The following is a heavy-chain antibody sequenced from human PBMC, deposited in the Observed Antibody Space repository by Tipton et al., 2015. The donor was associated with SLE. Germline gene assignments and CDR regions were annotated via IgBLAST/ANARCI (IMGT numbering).Heavy chain of an antibody. CDR3: ASGGVGATRGGY. D-gene: IGHD1-26*01. CDR2: ISSSGST. V-gene: IGHV4-59*12. J-gene: IGHJ4*02. Sequence: TLSLTRSVSGGSISNYYWSWIRQPPGKGLEWIGYISSSGSTNYNPSLKSRATISMDTSKNQFSLKPSSVTAADTAVYYCASGGVGATRGGYWGQGTLVTVSS. CDR1: GGSISNYY.